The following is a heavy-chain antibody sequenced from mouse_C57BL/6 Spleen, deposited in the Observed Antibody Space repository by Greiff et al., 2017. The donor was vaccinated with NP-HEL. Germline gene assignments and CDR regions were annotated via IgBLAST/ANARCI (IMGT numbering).Heavy chain of an antibody. CDR3: ARTGLAVLYYDMDY. D-gene: IGHD3-1*01. CDR2: IYPGSGNT. V-gene: IGHV1-76*01. CDR1: GYTFTDYY. J-gene: IGHJ4*01. Sequence: QVQLQQSGAELVRPGASVKLSCKASGYTFTDYYINWVKQRPGQGLEWIARIYPGSGNTYYNEKFKGKATLTAEKSSSTAYMQLSSLTSEDSAVYFCARTGLAVLYYDMDYWGQGTSVTVSS.